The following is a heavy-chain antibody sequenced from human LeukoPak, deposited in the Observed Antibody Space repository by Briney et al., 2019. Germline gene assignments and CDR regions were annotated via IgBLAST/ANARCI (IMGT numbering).Heavy chain of an antibody. J-gene: IGHJ3*02. CDR3: ATRYSSSYYGDVFDI. D-gene: IGHD6-13*01. CDR1: GYTFTGYY. V-gene: IGHV1-2*02. CDR2: INPNSGGT. Sequence: GASVKVSCKASGYTFTGYYIHWVRQAPGQGLEWMGWINPNSGGTNYAQNFKDRVTMSRDTSITTAYMDLRGLRSGDTAVYYCATRYSSSYYGDVFDIWGQGTIVTVSS.